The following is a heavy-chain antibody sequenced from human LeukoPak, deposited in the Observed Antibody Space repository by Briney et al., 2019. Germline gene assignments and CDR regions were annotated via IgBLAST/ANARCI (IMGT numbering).Heavy chain of an antibody. V-gene: IGHV3-21*01. D-gene: IGHD4-17*01. CDR1: GFTFSSYS. J-gene: IGHJ4*02. Sequence: GGSLRLSCAASGFTFSSYSMNWVRQAPGKGLEWVSSISSSSSYIYYADSVKGRFTISRDNAKNSLYLQMHSLRAEDTAVYYCARDEPTVTTGPPVGSWGQGTLVTVSS. CDR2: ISSSSSYI. CDR3: ARDEPTVTTGPPVGS.